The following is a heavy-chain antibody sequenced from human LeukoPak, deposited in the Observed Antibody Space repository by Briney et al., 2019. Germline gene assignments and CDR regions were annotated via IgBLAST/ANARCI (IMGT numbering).Heavy chain of an antibody. V-gene: IGHV3-23*01. Sequence: GGSLRLSCAASGFTFNSYGMSWVRQATGKGLEWVSGISGSGGATYYAASVKGRFTVSRDDPHNTLYLQMNSVRAEDTAVYFCARGGVDHYGSGSYYYYMDVWGKGTTVTVSS. J-gene: IGHJ6*03. D-gene: IGHD3-10*01. CDR2: ISGSGGAT. CDR3: ARGGVDHYGSGSYYYYMDV. CDR1: GFTFNSYG.